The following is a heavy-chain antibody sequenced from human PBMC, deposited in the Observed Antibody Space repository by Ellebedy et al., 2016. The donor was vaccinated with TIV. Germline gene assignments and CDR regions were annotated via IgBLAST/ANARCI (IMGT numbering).Heavy chain of an antibody. V-gene: IGHV3-30*03. D-gene: IGHD1-26*01. CDR3: AREWEQH. Sequence: GGSLRLSXAASGFTFSSYGMHWVRQAPGKGLEWVAVIPYDESDKYYADSVKGRFTISRDNSKNTVYLQMNSLRAEDTAVYYCAREWEQHWGQGTLVTVSS. CDR2: IPYDESDK. J-gene: IGHJ1*01. CDR1: GFTFSSYG.